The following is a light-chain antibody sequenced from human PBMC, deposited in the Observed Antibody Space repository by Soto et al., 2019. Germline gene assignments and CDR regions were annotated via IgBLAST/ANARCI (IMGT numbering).Light chain of an antibody. J-gene: IGKJ5*01. V-gene: IGKV1-9*01. CDR1: QIISSW. Sequence: DFQMAQAPSTLSAPLVHSLTITCRASQIISSWLAWYQQKPGKAPKLLVYAASTLQSGVPSRFSGSRSGTEFTLTISSLQPEDFATYYCQQLNSYPITFGQGTRLEIK. CDR3: QQLNSYPIT. CDR2: AAS.